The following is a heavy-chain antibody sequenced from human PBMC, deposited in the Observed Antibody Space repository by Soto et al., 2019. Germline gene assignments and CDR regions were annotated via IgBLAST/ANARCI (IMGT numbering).Heavy chain of an antibody. D-gene: IGHD3-22*01. V-gene: IGHV2-5*02. CDR3: ARYFYESSDYSPWDYGMDV. Sequence: QITLKESGPTLMKPTQTLTLTCTLSGFSLSTSGVGVGWISQAPEKALEWLALIYWDDGKRYSPSVKGRLTITTDTSKNQVVLTMTIMDPADTDTYYCARYFYESSDYSPWDYGMDVWGQGTTVTVPS. CDR1: GFSLSTSGVG. J-gene: IGHJ6*02. CDR2: IYWDDGK.